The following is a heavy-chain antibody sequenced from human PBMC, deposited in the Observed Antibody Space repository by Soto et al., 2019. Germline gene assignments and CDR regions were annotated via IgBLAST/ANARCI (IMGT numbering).Heavy chain of an antibody. CDR3: SKASAHPVAGYSYMDV. V-gene: IGHV3-9*01. D-gene: IGHD6-6*01. CDR2: ISWNGGTI. J-gene: IGHJ6*03. CDR1: GFTFDDFA. Sequence: GGSLRLSCAASGFTFDDFAMHWVRQAPGKGLEWVSGISWNGGTIVYADSVKGRFTISRDNAKNSLYLQMNSLRTEDTALYYCSKASAHPVAGYSYMDVWGKGTTVTVSS.